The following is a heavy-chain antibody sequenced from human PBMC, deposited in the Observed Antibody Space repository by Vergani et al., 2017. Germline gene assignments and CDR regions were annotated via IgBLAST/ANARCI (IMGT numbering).Heavy chain of an antibody. D-gene: IGHD2-21*01. CDR2: IYRTGRT. J-gene: IGHJ4*02. V-gene: IGHV4-38-2*01. Sequence: QLQLQESGPGLVKPSETLSLTCAVSGFSIDNGYYWDWIRQPPGKGLEWIGSIYRTGRTHFNPSLKSRVTISVDTSNNHFSLRLNSLTAADTAVYYCTRHVPCGDGACLHFDHWGQGTQVTVSS. CDR1: GFSIDNGYY. CDR3: TRHVPCGDGACLHFDH.